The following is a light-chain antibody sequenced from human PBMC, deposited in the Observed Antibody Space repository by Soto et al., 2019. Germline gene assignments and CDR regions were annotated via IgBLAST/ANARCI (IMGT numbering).Light chain of an antibody. CDR2: AAS. Sequence: DIQMTQSPSSQSASVGDRVTITCRASQSIRNYLNWYQQKPGKAPKVLIYAASSLQSGVPSRFSGSGSGTEFTLTISSLQPEDSATYYCQQSSSPPLTFGPGTKVAVK. J-gene: IGKJ3*01. V-gene: IGKV1-39*01. CDR3: QQSSSPPLT. CDR1: QSIRNY.